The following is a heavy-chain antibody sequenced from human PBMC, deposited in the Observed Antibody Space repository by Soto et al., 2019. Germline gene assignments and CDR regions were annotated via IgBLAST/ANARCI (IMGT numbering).Heavy chain of an antibody. J-gene: IGHJ6*02. CDR3: ARANYYYYYGMDV. CDR2: IYHSGST. CDR1: GGSISSSSYY. V-gene: IGHV4-39*01. Sequence: SSETLSLTCTVSGGSISSSSYYWCWIRQPPGKGLEWIGGIYHSGSTYYNPSLKSRVTISVDTSKNQFSPKLSSVTAADTAVYYCARANYYYYYGMDVWGQGTTVTVSS.